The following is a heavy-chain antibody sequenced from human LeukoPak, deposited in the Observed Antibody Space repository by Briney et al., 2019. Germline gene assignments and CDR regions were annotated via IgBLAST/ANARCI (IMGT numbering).Heavy chain of an antibody. CDR2: ISGSGDST. CDR3: AKVPYYDFWNGFNPTYFDY. CDR1: GFTFSLYG. D-gene: IGHD3-3*01. V-gene: IGHV3-23*01. J-gene: IGHJ4*02. Sequence: GGSLRLSCAASGFTFSLYGMTWVRQAPGKGLECVSGISGSGDSTHYGDSVKGRFTISRDNSKNTLCLQMSSLRAEDTAVYYCAKVPYYDFWNGFNPTYFDYWGQGTLVTVSS.